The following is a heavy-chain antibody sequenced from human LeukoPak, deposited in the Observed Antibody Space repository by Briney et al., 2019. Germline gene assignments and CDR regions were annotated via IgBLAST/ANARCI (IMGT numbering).Heavy chain of an antibody. CDR3: ARNAVAGQHNWFDP. J-gene: IGHJ5*02. V-gene: IGHV4-59*01. CDR1: GDSIRSYS. D-gene: IGHD2-15*01. Sequence: SETLSLTCTVSGDSIRSYSWSWIRQPSGRGLEWIGYISYSGSTKYNPSFKSRVAISGDTSKNQFSLKMTSVTAADTAMYYCARNAVAGQHNWFDPWGQGLRVTVSS. CDR2: ISYSGST.